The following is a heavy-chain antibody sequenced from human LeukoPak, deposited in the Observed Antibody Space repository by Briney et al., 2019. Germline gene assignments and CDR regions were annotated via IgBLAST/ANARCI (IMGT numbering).Heavy chain of an antibody. CDR3: ARVIHYYDSSGYYFHHFDY. CDR2: ISGSSSAI. CDR1: GFIFSNYG. Sequence: PGGSLRLSCATSGFIFSNYGMNWVRQAPGKGLEWVSYISGSSSAIYYADSVKGRFTISRDNAKNSLYLQMSSLRAEDMAVYYCARVIHYYDSSGYYFHHFDYWGQGTLVTVSS. V-gene: IGHV3-48*01. D-gene: IGHD3-22*01. J-gene: IGHJ4*02.